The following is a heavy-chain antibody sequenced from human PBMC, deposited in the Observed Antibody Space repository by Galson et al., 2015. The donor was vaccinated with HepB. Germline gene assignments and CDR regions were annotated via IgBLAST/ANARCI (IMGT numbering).Heavy chain of an antibody. D-gene: IGHD3-16*01. CDR1: GYTFTKYF. CDR2: INPSDGST. J-gene: IGHJ6*02. CDR3: AREGDYYYGMDV. Sequence: SVKVSCKASGYTFTKYFMHWVRQAPGQGLEWMGIINPSDGSTSYAQKFPGRVTMTRDTSTSTFYMELSSLTSEDTAVYYCAREGDYYYGMDVWGQGTTVTVSS. V-gene: IGHV1-46*01.